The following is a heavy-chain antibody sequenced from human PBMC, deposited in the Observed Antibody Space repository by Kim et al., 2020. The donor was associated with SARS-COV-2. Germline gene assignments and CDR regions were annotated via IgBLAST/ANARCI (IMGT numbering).Heavy chain of an antibody. Sequence: GGSLRLSCAASGFTVSSNYMSWLRQAPWKGLEWLSVIYSGDKTYYVESVKGRLTISRDNSKNTLYLQMSSLRVEDTAVYYCATNLAAAGVVWGQGTLVTV. V-gene: IGHV3-66*01. CDR1: GFTVSSNY. CDR2: IYSGDKT. CDR3: ATNLAAAGVV. J-gene: IGHJ4*02. D-gene: IGHD6-13*01.